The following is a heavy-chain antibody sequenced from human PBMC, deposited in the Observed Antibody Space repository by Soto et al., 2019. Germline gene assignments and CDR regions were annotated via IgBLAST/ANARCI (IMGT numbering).Heavy chain of an antibody. D-gene: IGHD3-22*01. V-gene: IGHV3-15*01. Sequence: EVQLVESGGGLVKPGGSLRLSCAASGFSFSDAWMNWVRQAPGKGLEWVGRLKSETDGGTTDYAAPVKGRFTISRDDLKNVLYLQMDSLKIEDTAVYYCTTGTYYYDSAGYFFYWGQGTLVTVSS. CDR1: GFSFSDAW. J-gene: IGHJ4*02. CDR2: LKSETDGGTT. CDR3: TTGTYYYDSAGYFFY.